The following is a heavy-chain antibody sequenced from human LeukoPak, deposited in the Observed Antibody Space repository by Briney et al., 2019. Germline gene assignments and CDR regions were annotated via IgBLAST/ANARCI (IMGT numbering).Heavy chain of an antibody. CDR2: IDPNSGDT. CDR3: ARDEFRTSGVDV. CDR1: GYSFTGYF. V-gene: IGHV1-2*02. D-gene: IGHD1-1*01. J-gene: IGHJ6*02. Sequence: ASVKVSCKASGYSFTGYFIHWVRQAPGQGREWMGCIDPNSGDTKYAQKFQGRVSMPRDTSISTAYMELGRLRSDDTAVYYCARDEFRTSGVDVWGQGTTVTVSS.